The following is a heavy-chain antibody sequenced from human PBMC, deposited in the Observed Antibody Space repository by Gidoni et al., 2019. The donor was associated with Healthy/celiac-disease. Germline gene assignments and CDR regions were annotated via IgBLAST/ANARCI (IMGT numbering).Heavy chain of an antibody. D-gene: IGHD3-3*01. J-gene: IGHJ4*02. CDR3: ARDERSDGFDY. CDR1: GSTFSSYW. V-gene: IGHV3-7*01. Sequence: EVQLVESGGGLVQPGGSVRLSCAASGSTFSSYWMSWVRQAPGKGLEWVANIKQVGSEKYYVDSVKGRFTISRDNAKNSLYLQMNSLRAEDTAVYYCARDERSDGFDYWGQGTLVTVSS. CDR2: IKQVGSEK.